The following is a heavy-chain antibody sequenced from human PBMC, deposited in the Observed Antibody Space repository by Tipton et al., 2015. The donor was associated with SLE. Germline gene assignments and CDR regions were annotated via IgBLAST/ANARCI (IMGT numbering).Heavy chain of an antibody. CDR2: ISWNSGTI. Sequence: RSLRLSCAASGFSFDDYAMHWVRQAPGKGLEWVSGISWNSGTIAYADSVKGRFTISRDNAKNSLYLQMNSLRAEDMALYYCTKGSSNWNYPTDFDYWGQGTLVTVSS. CDR3: TKGSSNWNYPTDFDY. J-gene: IGHJ4*02. CDR1: GFSFDDYA. V-gene: IGHV3-9*03. D-gene: IGHD1-7*01.